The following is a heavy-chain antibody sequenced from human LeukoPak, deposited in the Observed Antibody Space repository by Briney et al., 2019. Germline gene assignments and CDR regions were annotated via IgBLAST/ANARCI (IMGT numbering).Heavy chain of an antibody. D-gene: IGHD3-9*01. J-gene: IGHJ6*03. CDR1: GYTFTGYY. V-gene: IGHV1-2*02. CDR2: INPNSGGT. Sequence: ASVKVSCKASGYTFTGYYMHWVRQAPGQGLEWMGWINPNSGGTNYAQKFQGRATMTRDTSISTAYMELSRLRSDDTAVYYCARDQASVRYFDWLSPDYYMDVWGKGTTVTVSS. CDR3: ARDQASVRYFDWLSPDYYMDV.